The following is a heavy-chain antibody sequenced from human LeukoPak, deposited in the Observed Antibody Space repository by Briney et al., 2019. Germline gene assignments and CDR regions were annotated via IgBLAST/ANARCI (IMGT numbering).Heavy chain of an antibody. CDR2: IKQDGSEK. CDR3: ARESETRIFKYSYYYMDV. J-gene: IGHJ6*03. CDR1: GFTFSSYW. V-gene: IGHV3-7*01. D-gene: IGHD2-15*01. Sequence: GGSLRLSCAASGFTFSSYWMSWVRQAPGKGLEWVANIKQDGSEKYYVDSVKGRFTISRDNAKNSLYLQMNSLRAEDTAVYYCARESETRIFKYSYYYMDVWGKGTTVNVSS.